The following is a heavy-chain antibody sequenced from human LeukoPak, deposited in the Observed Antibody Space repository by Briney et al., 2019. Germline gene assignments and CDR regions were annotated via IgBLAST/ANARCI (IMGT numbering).Heavy chain of an antibody. J-gene: IGHJ5*02. Sequence: PSETLSLTCAVYGGSFSGYYWSWIRQPPGKGLEWIGEINHSGSTNYNPSLKSRVTISVDTSKNQFSLKLSSVTAADTAVYYCARVDDYYGSGSYWFDPWGQGTLVTVSS. CDR2: INHSGST. V-gene: IGHV4-34*01. D-gene: IGHD3-10*01. CDR3: ARVDDYYGSGSYWFDP. CDR1: GGSFSGYY.